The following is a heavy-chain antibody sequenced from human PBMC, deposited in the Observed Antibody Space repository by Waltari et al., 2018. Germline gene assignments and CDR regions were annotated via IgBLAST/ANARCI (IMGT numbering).Heavy chain of an antibody. V-gene: IGHV3-23*01. J-gene: IGHJ4*02. CDR3: AKDNYGMELLFHY. CDR1: GLTFRSYA. D-gene: IGHD1-26*01. Sequence: EVELLESGGGLVEPGGSLRLSCVVSGLTFRSYAMSWVRQAPGKGLEWVAGITDTGGKADQADSLKGRFSISRDNSKNTLYLQMNSLKAEDTARYYCAKDNYGMELLFHYWGQGTLVTVSS. CDR2: ITDTGGKA.